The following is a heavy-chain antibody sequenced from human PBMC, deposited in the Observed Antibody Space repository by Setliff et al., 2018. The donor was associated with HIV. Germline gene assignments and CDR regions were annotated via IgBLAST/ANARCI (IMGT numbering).Heavy chain of an antibody. J-gene: IGHJ6*02. CDR2: MNPSSGGT. CDR3: ARDRWELRTYYYYYGMDV. Sequence: ASVKVSCKASQYTFTGYYMHWVRQAPGQGLEWVGWMNPSSGGTNFAQKFQGRVTMTRDTSISTAYMELSRLRSDDTAVYYCARDRWELRTYYYYYGMDVWGQGTTVTVSS. CDR1: QYTFTGYY. V-gene: IGHV1-2*02. D-gene: IGHD1-26*01.